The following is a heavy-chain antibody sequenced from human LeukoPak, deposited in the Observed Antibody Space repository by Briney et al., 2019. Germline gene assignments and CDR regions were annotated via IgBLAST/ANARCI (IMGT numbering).Heavy chain of an antibody. CDR2: INPNSGGT. CDR1: GYTFTGYY. J-gene: IGHJ4*02. V-gene: IGHV1-2*02. D-gene: IGHD6-19*01. CDR3: AREPGIAVAGTMDY. Sequence: GASVKVSCKASGYTFTGYYMHWVRQAPGQGREWMGWINPNSGGTNYAQKFQGRVTMTRDTSISTAYMELSRLRSDDTAVYYCAREPGIAVAGTMDYWGQGTLVTVSS.